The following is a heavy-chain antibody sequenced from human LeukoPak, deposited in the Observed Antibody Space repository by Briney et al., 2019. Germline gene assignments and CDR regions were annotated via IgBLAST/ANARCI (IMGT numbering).Heavy chain of an antibody. CDR3: VGFGESFKPRLGY. CDR1: GFTFSSQA. D-gene: IGHD3-10*01. V-gene: IGHV3-23*01. CDR2: ISGSSGST. Sequence: GGSLRLSCAASGFTFSSQAMSWVRQAPGKGLKWVSAISGSSGSTYYADSVKGRFTISRDNSKNTLYLQMDSLRAEDTAVYFCVGFGESFKPRLGYWGQGTQVSVSS. J-gene: IGHJ4*02.